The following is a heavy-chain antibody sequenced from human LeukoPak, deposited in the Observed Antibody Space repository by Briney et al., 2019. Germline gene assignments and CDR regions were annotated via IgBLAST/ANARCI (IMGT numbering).Heavy chain of an antibody. Sequence: ASVKVSCKASGYTFTSYDINWVRQATGQGLEWLGWMNPNSGNTGYAQNFQGRVTMARNTSIDTAYMELSSLRYEDTAVYYCARDYYGSKSSSFDPWGQGTLVTVSS. J-gene: IGHJ5*02. CDR3: ARDYYGSKSSSFDP. V-gene: IGHV1-8*01. D-gene: IGHD3-10*01. CDR2: MNPNSGNT. CDR1: GYTFTSYD.